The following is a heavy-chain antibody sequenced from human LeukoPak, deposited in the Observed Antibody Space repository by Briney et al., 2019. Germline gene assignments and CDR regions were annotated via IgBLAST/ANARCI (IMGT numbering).Heavy chain of an antibody. V-gene: IGHV1-18*04. CDR1: GYTFTSYY. D-gene: IGHD3-22*01. Sequence: ASVKVSCKASGYTFTSYYMHWVRQAPGQGLEWMGWISAYNGNTNYAQKLQGRVTMTTDTSTSTAYMELRSLRSDDTAVYYCARDQDSSDSESFDYWGQGTLVTVSS. CDR3: ARDQDSSDSESFDY. J-gene: IGHJ4*02. CDR2: ISAYNGNT.